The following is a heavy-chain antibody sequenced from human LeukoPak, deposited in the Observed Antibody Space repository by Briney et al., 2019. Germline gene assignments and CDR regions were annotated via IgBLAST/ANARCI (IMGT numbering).Heavy chain of an antibody. CDR3: ARAEIVATLGYYYYYMDV. CDR1: GYTLTELS. D-gene: IGHD5-12*01. J-gene: IGHJ6*03. CDR2: FDPEDGET. Sequence: ASVKVSCKVSGYTLTELSMHWVRQAPGKGLEWMGGFDPEDGETIYAQKFQGRVTMTEDTSTDTAYMELRSLRSDDTAVYYCARAEIVATLGYYYYYMDVWGKGTTVTISS. V-gene: IGHV1-24*01.